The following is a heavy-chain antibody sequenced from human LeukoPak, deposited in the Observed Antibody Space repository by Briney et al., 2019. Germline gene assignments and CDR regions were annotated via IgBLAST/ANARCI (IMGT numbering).Heavy chain of an antibody. CDR3: AKDPIAVAGNNYYRMGV. D-gene: IGHD6-19*01. CDR1: GFTFSNYG. J-gene: IGHJ6*02. Sequence: PGGSLRLSCAASGFTFSNYGMYWVRQAPGKGLEWVAVISSDGSNKYYGDSVKGRFTISRDNSKDTLYLQMNSLRAEDTAVFYCAKDPIAVAGNNYYRMGVWGQGTTVTVSS. CDR2: ISSDGSNK. V-gene: IGHV3-30*18.